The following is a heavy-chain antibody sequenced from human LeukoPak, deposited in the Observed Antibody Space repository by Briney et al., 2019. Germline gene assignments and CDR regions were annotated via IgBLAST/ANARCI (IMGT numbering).Heavy chain of an antibody. D-gene: IGHD3-22*01. CDR1: GGSISSSNW. CDR2: IYHSGST. Sequence: SETLSLTCAVSGGSISSSNWWSWVRQPPGKGLEWIGEIYHSGSTNYNPSLKSRVTISVDKSKNQFSLKLSSVTAADTAVYYCARLYDSSGYYYRFQHWGQGTLVTVSS. CDR3: ARLYDSSGYYYRFQH. J-gene: IGHJ1*01. V-gene: IGHV4-4*02.